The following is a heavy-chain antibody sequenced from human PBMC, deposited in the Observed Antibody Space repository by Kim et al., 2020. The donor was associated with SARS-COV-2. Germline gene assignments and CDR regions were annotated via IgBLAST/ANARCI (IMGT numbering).Heavy chain of an antibody. V-gene: IGHV3-11*01. J-gene: IGHJ5*02. CDR2: PITDGSCT. CDR3: ARAPPS. CDR1: GFSFSDYY. Sequence: GGSLRLSCAVPGFSFSDYYMTRTCSAPGLGLEWLPSPITDGSCTEYSDSVNGPCTIHRDNAKKSLSLPMNRLTPEDTAVYYGARAPPSLGQ.